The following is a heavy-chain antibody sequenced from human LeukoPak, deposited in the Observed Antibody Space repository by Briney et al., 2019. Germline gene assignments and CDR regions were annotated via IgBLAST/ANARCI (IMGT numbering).Heavy chain of an antibody. V-gene: IGHV4-59*11. CDR3: ARDLITVTKGFDI. CDR1: TDSISSHY. Sequence: PSETLSLTCAVSTDSISSHYWSWIRQPPGKGLGWIGYISYIGSTNYNPSLKSRVTISIDTSKNQFSLKLRSVTAADTAVYYCARDLITVTKGFDIWGQGTMVSVSS. J-gene: IGHJ3*02. CDR2: ISYIGST. D-gene: IGHD4-17*01.